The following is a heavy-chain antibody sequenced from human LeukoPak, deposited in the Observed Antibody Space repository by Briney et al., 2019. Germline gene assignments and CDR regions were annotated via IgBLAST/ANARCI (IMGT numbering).Heavy chain of an antibody. Sequence: SETLSLTCTVSGGSISSYYWSWIRQPPGKGLEWIGYIYYSGSTNYNPSLKSRATISVDTSKNQFSLKLSSVTAADTAVYYCARSITMVRGVPDAFDIWGQGTIVTVSS. CDR1: GGSISSYY. CDR2: IYYSGST. CDR3: ARSITMVRGVPDAFDI. J-gene: IGHJ3*02. D-gene: IGHD3-10*01. V-gene: IGHV4-59*01.